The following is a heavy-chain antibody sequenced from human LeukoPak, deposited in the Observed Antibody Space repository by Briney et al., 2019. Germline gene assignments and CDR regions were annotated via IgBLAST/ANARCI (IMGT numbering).Heavy chain of an antibody. V-gene: IGHV3-48*03. D-gene: IGHD2-2*01. CDR2: ISSSGSTI. CDR3: ARGGYCSSTSCYVGTVDY. Sequence: GGSLRLSCAASGFTFSSYEMNWVRQAPGKGLEWVSYISSSGSTIYYADSVKGRFIISRDNAKNSLYLQMNSLRAEDTAVYYCARGGYCSSTSCYVGTVDYWGQGTLVTVSS. CDR1: GFTFSSYE. J-gene: IGHJ4*02.